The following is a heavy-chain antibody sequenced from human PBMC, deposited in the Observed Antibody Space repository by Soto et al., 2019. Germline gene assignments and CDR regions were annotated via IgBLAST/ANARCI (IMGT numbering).Heavy chain of an antibody. CDR2: INHSGST. D-gene: IGHD3-10*01. Sequence: SETLSLTCAVYGGSFSGYYWSWIRQPPGKGLEWIGEINHSGSTNYNPSLKSRVTISVDTSKNQFSLKLSSVTAADTAVYYCKGEGDAFDIWGQGTMVTVSS. J-gene: IGHJ3*02. CDR3: KGEGDAFDI. CDR1: GGSFSGYY. V-gene: IGHV4-34*01.